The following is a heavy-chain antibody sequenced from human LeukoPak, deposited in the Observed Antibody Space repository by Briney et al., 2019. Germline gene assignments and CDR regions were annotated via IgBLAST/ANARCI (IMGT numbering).Heavy chain of an antibody. V-gene: IGHV3-21*01. D-gene: IGHD3-10*01. J-gene: IGHJ4*02. Sequence: PGGSLRLSCAASGFTFSSYSMNWVRQAPGKGLEWVSSISSSSSYIYYADSVKGRFTISRDNAKNSLYLQMNSLRAEDTAVYYCARDFRGTLWFGDMWGGYWGQGTLVTVSS. CDR1: GFTFSSYS. CDR3: ARDFRGTLWFGDMWGGY. CDR2: ISSSSSYI.